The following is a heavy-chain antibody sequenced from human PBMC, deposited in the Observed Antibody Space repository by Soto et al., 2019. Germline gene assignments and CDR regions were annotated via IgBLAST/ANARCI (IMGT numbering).Heavy chain of an antibody. J-gene: IGHJ6*02. D-gene: IGHD1-7*01. CDR2: ISWNSGSI. CDR3: AKSVELYYYYGMDV. CDR1: GFTFDDYA. V-gene: IGHV3-9*01. Sequence: GGSLRLSCAASGFTFDDYAMHWVRQAPGKGLEWVSGISWNSGSIGYADSVKGRFTISRDNAKNSLYLQMNSLRAEDTALYYCAKSVELYYYYGMDVWVQGTTVTVSS.